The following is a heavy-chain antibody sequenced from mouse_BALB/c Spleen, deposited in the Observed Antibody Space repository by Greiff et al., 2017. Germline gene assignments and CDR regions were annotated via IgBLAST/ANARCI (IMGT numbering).Heavy chain of an antibody. Sequence: VQLQESGAELARPGASVKLSCKASGYTFTSYWMQWVKQRPGQGLEWIGAIYPGDGDTRYTQKFKGKATLTADKSSSTAYMQLSSLASEDSAVYYCASYYYGSSSYAMDYWGQGTSVTVSS. CDR3: ASYYYGSSSYAMDY. CDR2: IYPGDGDT. V-gene: IGHV1-87*01. CDR1: GYTFTSYW. J-gene: IGHJ4*01. D-gene: IGHD1-1*01.